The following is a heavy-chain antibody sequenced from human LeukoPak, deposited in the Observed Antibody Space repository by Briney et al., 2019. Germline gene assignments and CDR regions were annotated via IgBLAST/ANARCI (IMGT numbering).Heavy chain of an antibody. J-gene: IGHJ6*02. Sequence: TSETLSLTCNVSGGSISSYYWSWIRQTPGKGLDWIGHIHYSGSTNYKPSLKSRVTISLDASKNQVSLKLSSVTAADTAVYYCARGGSYFYAMDVWGHGTTATVSS. CDR1: GGSISSYY. CDR3: ARGGSYFYAMDV. CDR2: IHYSGST. V-gene: IGHV4-59*01.